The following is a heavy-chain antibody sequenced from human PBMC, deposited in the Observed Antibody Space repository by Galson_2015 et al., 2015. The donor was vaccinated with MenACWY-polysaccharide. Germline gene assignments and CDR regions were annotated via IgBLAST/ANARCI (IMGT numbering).Heavy chain of an antibody. Sequence: SVKVSCKASGYTFGGYYINWVRQAPGQGLEWLGIINPSSGVTKYAQKFHDRVIMTRDTSTSTVYMELTSLTSEDTAVYFCARAYCGCECSRSDFDFWGQGSLVVVSS. V-gene: IGHV1-46*01. CDR1: GYTFGGYY. D-gene: IGHD2-21*01. CDR2: INPSSGVT. CDR3: ARAYCGCECSRSDFDF. J-gene: IGHJ4*02.